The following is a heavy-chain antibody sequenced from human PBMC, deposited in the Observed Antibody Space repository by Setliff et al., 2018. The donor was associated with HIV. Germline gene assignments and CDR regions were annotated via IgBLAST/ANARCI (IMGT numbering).Heavy chain of an antibody. CDR1: GYSISSGYY. J-gene: IGHJ6*03. CDR3: ARGPVNWFYLDV. V-gene: IGHV4-38-2*01. CDR2: IYYSGAT. Sequence: SETLSLTCAVSGYSISSGYYWGWVRLSPGKGLEWIGSIYYSGATYYNPSLKSRVIISVDTSKNLFSLNLSSVRASDTAVYYCARGPVNWFYLDVWGKGTTVTVSS. D-gene: IGHD3-10*01.